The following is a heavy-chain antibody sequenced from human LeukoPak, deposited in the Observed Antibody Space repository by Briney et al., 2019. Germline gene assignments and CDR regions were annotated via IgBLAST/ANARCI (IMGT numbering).Heavy chain of an antibody. J-gene: IGHJ4*02. CDR2: INPSDGST. Sequence: ASVKVSCKASGYTFTSYYIHWVRQAPGQGLEWMGIINPSDGSTSYAQKFQGRVTMTRDMSTTTVYMELSSLRSEDTAVYYCAKDRFWRCSGGSCIHRRDDYWGQGTLVTVSS. CDR1: GYTFTSYY. V-gene: IGHV1-46*01. D-gene: IGHD2-15*01. CDR3: AKDRFWRCSGGSCIHRRDDY.